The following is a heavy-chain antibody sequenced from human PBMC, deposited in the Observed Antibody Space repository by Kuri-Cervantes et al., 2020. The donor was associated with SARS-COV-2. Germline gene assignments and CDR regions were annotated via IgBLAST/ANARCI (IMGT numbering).Heavy chain of an antibody. J-gene: IGHJ6*02. D-gene: IGHD4-17*01. CDR1: GYSFTSYC. V-gene: IGHV5-51*01. Sequence: KVSCKGSGYSFTSYCIGWVRQMPGKGLEWMGIIYPGDSDTRYSPSFQGQVTISADKSISTAYLQWSSLKASDTAMYYCARQSRGATATVTTDYYYYGMDVWGQGTTVTVSS. CDR2: IYPGDSDT. CDR3: ARQSRGATATVTTDYYYYGMDV.